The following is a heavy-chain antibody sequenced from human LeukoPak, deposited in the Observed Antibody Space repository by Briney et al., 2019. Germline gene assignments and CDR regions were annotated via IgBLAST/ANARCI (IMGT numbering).Heavy chain of an antibody. CDR1: GSSINSSSYY. CDR3: ARVGVITYFDY. Sequence: PSETLSLTCTVSGSSINSSSYYWSWIRQPPGKGLEWIGYIYYSGSTNYNPSLKSRVTISVDTSKNQFSLKLSSVTAADTAVYYCARVGVITYFDYWGQGTLVTVSS. D-gene: IGHD3-22*01. J-gene: IGHJ4*02. V-gene: IGHV4-61*01. CDR2: IYYSGST.